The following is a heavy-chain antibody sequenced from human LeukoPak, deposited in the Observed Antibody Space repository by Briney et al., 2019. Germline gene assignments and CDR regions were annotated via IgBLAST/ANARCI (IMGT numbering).Heavy chain of an antibody. CDR2: TWYGGS. J-gene: IGHJ3*02. CDR3: AREQSTSGHAGAFDI. CDR1: GFTLWRHG. V-gene: IGHV3-33*01. D-gene: IGHD5-12*01. Sequence: GSLRLSCTTSGFTLWRHGMHWVRQAPGKGLEWVAVTWYGGSDYADSVRGRFSVSRDIFGNTVYLQMDNLRVEDTALYYCAREQSTSGHAGAFDIWGQGTVVIVSS.